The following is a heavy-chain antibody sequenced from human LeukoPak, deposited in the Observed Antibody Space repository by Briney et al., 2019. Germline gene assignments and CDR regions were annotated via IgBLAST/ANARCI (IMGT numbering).Heavy chain of an antibody. CDR2: INQDESEK. D-gene: IGHD2-2*01. V-gene: IGHV3-7*01. J-gene: IGHJ4*02. Sequence: PGGSLRLSCAASGFTFSDFWMSWVRQAPGQGLEWVASINQDESEKHFVDSVKGRFTISRDNAKNSLFLQMNSLRAEDTAVYFCARDGCTTTTCSTLGGFNHWARGTLVTVSS. CDR1: GFTFSDFW. CDR3: ARDGCTTTTCSTLGGFNH.